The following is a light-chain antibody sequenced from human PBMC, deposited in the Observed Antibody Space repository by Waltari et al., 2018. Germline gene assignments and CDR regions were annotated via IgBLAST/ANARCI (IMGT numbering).Light chain of an antibody. Sequence: DIQMTQSPSTLSASVGDRVIITCRASQSINTWLAWYQQKPGKAPRVLIYRASSLETGVPSRFSGSGSGTEFTLTISGLQPDDFATYYRQQYNSYSTFGQGTRVEIK. V-gene: IGKV1-5*03. CDR3: QQYNSYST. CDR2: RAS. J-gene: IGKJ1*01. CDR1: QSINTW.